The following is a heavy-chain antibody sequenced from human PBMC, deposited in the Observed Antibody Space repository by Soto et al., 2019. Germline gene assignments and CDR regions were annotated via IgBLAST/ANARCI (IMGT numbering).Heavy chain of an antibody. D-gene: IGHD6-13*01. J-gene: IGHJ6*02. V-gene: IGHV3-21*01. Sequence: PGGSLRLSCAASGFTFSTYSMNWVRQAPGKGLEWVSSISSSSIYIYYADSVKGRFTISGDNAKNSLYLQMNSLRAEDTAVYYCARVKAAEGSYGMDVWGQGTTVTVSS. CDR2: ISSSSIYI. CDR1: GFTFSTYS. CDR3: ARVKAAEGSYGMDV.